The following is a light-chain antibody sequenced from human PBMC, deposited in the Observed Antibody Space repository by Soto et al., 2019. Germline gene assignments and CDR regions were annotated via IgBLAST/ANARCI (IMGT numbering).Light chain of an antibody. V-gene: IGKV1-5*03. J-gene: IGKJ1*01. CDR3: QQYSSCPWT. Sequence: DIVMTQSPATLSASVGDRVTITCRASQGISSRLAWYQQRPGKAPKLLIYQASSLESGVPSRFSGSGSGTEFTLTISSLQPDDFATYHCQQYSSCPWTFGQGTKVEIK. CDR1: QGISSR. CDR2: QAS.